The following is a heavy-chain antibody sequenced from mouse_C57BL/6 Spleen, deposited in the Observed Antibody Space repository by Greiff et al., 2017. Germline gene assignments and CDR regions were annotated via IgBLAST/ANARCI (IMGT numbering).Heavy chain of an antibody. Sequence: EVNVVESGGGLVQPGASLRLSCAASGFTFTDYYMSWVRQPPGKAPEWLALIRNKANGYTTEYTASVKGRFTISRDNSQNILYLQMNTLRAEDSATYYCVKGEGGYYDYAMDYWGQGTSVTVSS. J-gene: IGHJ4*01. CDR3: VKGEGGYYDYAMDY. CDR1: GFTFTDYY. CDR2: IRNKANGYTT. D-gene: IGHD2-3*01. V-gene: IGHV7-4*01.